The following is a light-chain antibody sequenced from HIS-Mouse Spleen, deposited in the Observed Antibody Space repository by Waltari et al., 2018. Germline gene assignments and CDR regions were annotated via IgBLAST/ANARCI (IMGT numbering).Light chain of an antibody. Sequence: EIVMTHSPATLSVSPGERATLSCRASQSVSSNLAWYQQKPGQAPRLLIYGASTRATGIPARFSGSGSGTEFTLTSSSLQSEGFAVYYCQQYNNWPPLTFGGGTKVEIK. J-gene: IGKJ4*01. CDR1: QSVSSN. CDR2: GAS. CDR3: QQYNNWPPLT. V-gene: IGKV3-15*01.